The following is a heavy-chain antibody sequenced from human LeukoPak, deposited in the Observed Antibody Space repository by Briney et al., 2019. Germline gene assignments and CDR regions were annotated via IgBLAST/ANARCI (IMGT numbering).Heavy chain of an antibody. D-gene: IGHD3-22*01. Sequence: GGSLRLSCTASGFTFSTYDMSWVRQAPGKGLEWVSTVRVNGRSTYYADSVKGRFTISRDNAKNSLHLQMNSLRVEDTAVYYCAREALPHDTSDYDYWGQGTLVTVSS. V-gene: IGHV3-23*01. CDR1: GFTFSTYD. CDR2: VRVNGRST. J-gene: IGHJ4*02. CDR3: AREALPHDTSDYDY.